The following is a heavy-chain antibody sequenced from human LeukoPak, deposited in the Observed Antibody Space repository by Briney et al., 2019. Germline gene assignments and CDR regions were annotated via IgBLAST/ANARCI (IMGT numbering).Heavy chain of an antibody. CDR2: IYYSGST. CDR3: ARGRLDTMVRGVIKRYFDY. J-gene: IGHJ4*02. D-gene: IGHD3-10*01. V-gene: IGHV4-59*12. Sequence: SETLSLTCTVSGGSISSYYWSWIRQPPGKGLEWIGYIYYSGSTNYNPSLKSRVTISVDTSKNQFSLKLSSVTAADTAVYYCARGRLDTMVRGVIKRYFDYWGQGTLVTVSS. CDR1: GGSISSYY.